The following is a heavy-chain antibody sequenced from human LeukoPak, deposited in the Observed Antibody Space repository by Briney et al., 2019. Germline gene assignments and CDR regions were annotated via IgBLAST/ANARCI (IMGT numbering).Heavy chain of an antibody. D-gene: IGHD6-13*01. CDR3: AKGILAAGLFFDY. J-gene: IGHJ4*02. Sequence: PGGSLRLSCAASGFTFSDYYMGWIRQAPGKGLEWVSYISPSVGTVYYADSVKGRFTISRDNAKNSLYLQMNGLRAEDTALYFCAKGILAAGLFFDYWGQGTLVTVSS. CDR1: GFTFSDYY. V-gene: IGHV3-11*01. CDR2: ISPSVGTV.